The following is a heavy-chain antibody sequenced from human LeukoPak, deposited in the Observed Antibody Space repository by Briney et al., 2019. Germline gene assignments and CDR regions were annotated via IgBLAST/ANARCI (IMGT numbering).Heavy chain of an antibody. V-gene: IGHV3-23*01. CDR2: ISGSGGST. D-gene: IGHD5-24*01. CDR1: GSTFSSYA. Sequence: GGSLRLSCAASGSTFSSYAMSWVRQAPGKGLEWVSAISGSGGSTYYADSVKGRFTISRDNSKNTLYLQMNSLRAEDTAVYYCARITGGNWFDPWGQGTLVTVSS. CDR3: ARITGGNWFDP. J-gene: IGHJ5*02.